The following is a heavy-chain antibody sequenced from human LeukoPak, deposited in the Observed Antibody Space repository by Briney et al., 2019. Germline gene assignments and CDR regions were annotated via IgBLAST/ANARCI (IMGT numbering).Heavy chain of an antibody. CDR1: GGSISSSNW. V-gene: IGHV4-4*02. J-gene: IGHJ6*04. CDR3: ARDSTTGTTGFGMDV. D-gene: IGHD1-1*01. CDR2: IYHSGST. Sequence: SETLSLTCAVSGGSISSSNWWSWVRQPPGKGLEWIGEIYHSGSTNYNPSLKSRVTISVDKSKNQFSLKLSSVTAADTAVYYCARDSTTGTTGFGMDVWGKGTTVTVSS.